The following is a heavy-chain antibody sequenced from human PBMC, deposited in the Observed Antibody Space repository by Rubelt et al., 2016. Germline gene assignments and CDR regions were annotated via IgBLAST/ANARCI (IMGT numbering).Heavy chain of an antibody. Sequence: SESTNYNPSLKSRVTISVDTSKNQFSLKLSSVTAADTAVYYCARGRSRNAFDIWGQGTMVTVSS. J-gene: IGHJ3*02. V-gene: IGHV4-59*12. CDR2: SEST. CDR3: ARGRSRNAFDI. D-gene: IGHD1-14*01.